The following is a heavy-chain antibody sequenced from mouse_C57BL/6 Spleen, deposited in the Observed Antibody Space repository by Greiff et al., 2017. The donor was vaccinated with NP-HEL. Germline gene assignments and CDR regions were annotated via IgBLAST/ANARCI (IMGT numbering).Heavy chain of an antibody. V-gene: IGHV5-4*03. J-gene: IGHJ3*01. CDR3: ARGRMMVIPFAY. CDR1: GFTFSSYA. Sequence: EVKLMESGGGLVKPGGSLKLSCAASGFTFSSYAMSWVRQTPEKRLEWVATISDGGSYTYYPDNVKGRFTISRDNAKNNLYLQMSHLKSEDTAMYYCARGRMMVIPFAYWGQGTLVTVSA. D-gene: IGHD2-3*01. CDR2: ISDGGSYT.